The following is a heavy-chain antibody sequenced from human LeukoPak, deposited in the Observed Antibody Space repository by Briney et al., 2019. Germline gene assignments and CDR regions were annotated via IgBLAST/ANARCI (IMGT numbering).Heavy chain of an antibody. D-gene: IGHD3-22*01. CDR3: SGSGSLPTTYYYMDV. CDR2: IYSCGST. Sequence: GGSLRLSCAASGFTVSSNYMSWVRQAPGKGLEWVSVIYSCGSTYYADSVKGRFTISRDNSKNTLYLQMNSLRAEDTAVYYCSGSGSLPTTYYYMDVWGKGTTVTVSS. CDR1: GFTVSSNY. V-gene: IGHV3-66*03. J-gene: IGHJ6*03.